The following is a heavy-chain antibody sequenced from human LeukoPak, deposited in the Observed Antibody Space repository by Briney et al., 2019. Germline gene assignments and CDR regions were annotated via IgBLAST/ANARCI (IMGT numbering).Heavy chain of an antibody. CDR1: GFTFSDYD. CDR3: AKGYDITTYYLDY. Sequence: GRSLRLSCAASGFTFSDYDIDWVRQAPGKGLEWVAFIRFDGNHKYYADSVKGRFNCSRDNSNNTLYLHMNSLRTRATVVYYCAKGYDITTYYLDYWGQGTLVTVST. CDR2: IRFDGNHK. J-gene: IGHJ4*02. V-gene: IGHV3-30*02. D-gene: IGHD2/OR15-2a*01.